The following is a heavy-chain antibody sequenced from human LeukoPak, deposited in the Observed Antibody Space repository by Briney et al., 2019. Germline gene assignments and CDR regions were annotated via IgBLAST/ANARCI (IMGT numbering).Heavy chain of an antibody. CDR2: ISGSGGST. D-gene: IGHD2-15*01. V-gene: IGHV3-23*01. J-gene: IGHJ3*02. CDR1: GFTFSTYA. CDR3: AKEKSQCSGGSCSYAFDI. Sequence: GGSLRLSCAASGFTFSTYAMSWVRQAPGRGLEWVSTISGSGGSTNCADSVKGRFTISRDNSKNTLYLQMNSLRAEDTALYYCAKEKSQCSGGSCSYAFDIWGQGTMVTVSS.